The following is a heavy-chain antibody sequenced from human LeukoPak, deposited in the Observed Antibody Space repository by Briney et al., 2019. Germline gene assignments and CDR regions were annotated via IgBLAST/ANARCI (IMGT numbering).Heavy chain of an antibody. D-gene: IGHD2-2*01. CDR1: GFTVSSNY. J-gene: IGHJ4*02. CDR2: ISGSGGST. CDR3: AKDRDAVVVIAAIPFDY. V-gene: IGHV3-23*01. Sequence: PGGSLRLSCAASGFTVSSNYMSWVRQAPGKGLEWVSAISGSGGSTNYVDSVKGRFTISRDNSKNTLYLQMSSLRAEDTAVYYCAKDRDAVVVIAAIPFDYWGQGTLVTVSS.